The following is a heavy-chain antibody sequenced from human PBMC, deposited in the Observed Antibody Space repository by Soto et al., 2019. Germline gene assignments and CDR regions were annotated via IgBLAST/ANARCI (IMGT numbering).Heavy chain of an antibody. Sequence: GGSLRLPCAASGFTVSSNYMSWVRQAPGKGLEWVSVIYSGGSTYYADSVKGRFTISRDNAKNSLYLQMNSLRAEDTAVYYCARDRIAAAGEYYYGMDVWGQGTTVTVSS. CDR2: IYSGGST. V-gene: IGHV3-53*01. CDR3: ARDRIAAAGEYYYGMDV. J-gene: IGHJ6*02. CDR1: GFTVSSNY. D-gene: IGHD6-13*01.